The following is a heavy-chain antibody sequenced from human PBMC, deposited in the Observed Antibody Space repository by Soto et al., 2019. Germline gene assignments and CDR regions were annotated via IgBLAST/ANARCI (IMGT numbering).Heavy chain of an antibody. D-gene: IGHD6-13*01. CDR1: GGSISSGGYY. CDR2: IYYSGST. J-gene: IGHJ6*02. CDR3: ARDPGIAAAGTRVGYYYYGMDV. V-gene: IGHV4-31*03. Sequence: KTSETLSLTCTVSGGSISSGGYYWSWIRQHPGKGLEWIGYIYYSGSTYYNPSLKSRVTISVDTSKNQFSLKLSSVTAADTAVYYCARDPGIAAAGTRVGYYYYGMDVWGQGTTVTVSS.